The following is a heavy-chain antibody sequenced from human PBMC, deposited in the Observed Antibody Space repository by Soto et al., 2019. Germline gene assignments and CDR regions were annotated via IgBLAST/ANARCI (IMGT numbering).Heavy chain of an antibody. CDR3: ARDNGREQYYDSSGYWYYFDY. D-gene: IGHD3-22*01. Sequence: SETLSLTCTVSGGYISSYYWSWIRQPPGRGLEWIGYIYYSGSTNYNPSLKSRVTISVDTSKNQFSLKLSSVTAADTAVYYCARDNGREQYYDSSGYWYYFDYWGQGTLVTVSS. CDR1: GGYISSYY. V-gene: IGHV4-59*01. J-gene: IGHJ4*02. CDR2: IYYSGST.